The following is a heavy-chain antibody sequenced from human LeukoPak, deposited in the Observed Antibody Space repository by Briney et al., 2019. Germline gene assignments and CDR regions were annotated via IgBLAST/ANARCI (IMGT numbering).Heavy chain of an antibody. CDR2: ISTSGGGT. CDR1: GFTFSSYA. V-gene: IGHV3-23*01. J-gene: IGHJ6*02. CDR3: ATSWGPDTSAFRWGRDGMDV. Sequence: GGSLRLSCAASGFTFSSYAVSWVRQAPGKGLEWVSAISTSGGGTYYADSVKGRFTVSRDNSKNTLYLQMNSLRAEDTAVYYCATSWGPDTSAFRWGRDGMDVWGQGTTVIVS. D-gene: IGHD3-16*01.